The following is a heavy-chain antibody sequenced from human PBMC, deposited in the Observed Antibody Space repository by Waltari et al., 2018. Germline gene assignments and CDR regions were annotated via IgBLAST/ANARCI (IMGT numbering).Heavy chain of an antibody. V-gene: IGHV4-59*09. D-gene: IGHD3-3*01. Sequence: NYNPSLKSRVTISVDTSKNQFSLKLSSVTAADTAVYYCARGAVLRFTSYYMDVWGKGTTVTVSS. CDR3: ARGAVLRFTSYYMDV. J-gene: IGHJ6*03.